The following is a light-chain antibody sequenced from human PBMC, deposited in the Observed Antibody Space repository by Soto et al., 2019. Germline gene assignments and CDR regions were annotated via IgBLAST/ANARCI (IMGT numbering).Light chain of an antibody. Sequence: EIVMTQSPGTLSVSPGERATLSCRASQSVGSNLAWYQQKPGQAPRLLIYGASTRATGIPARFSGSGSGTEFTLTISSLQPEDFATYYCQQANSFPSTFGPGTKVDIK. J-gene: IGKJ3*01. V-gene: IGKV3-15*01. CDR2: GAS. CDR3: QQANSFPST. CDR1: QSVGSN.